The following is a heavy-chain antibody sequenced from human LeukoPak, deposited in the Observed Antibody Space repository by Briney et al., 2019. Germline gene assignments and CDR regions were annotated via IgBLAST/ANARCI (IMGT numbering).Heavy chain of an antibody. V-gene: IGHV1-2*06. Sequence: GASVKVSCKASGYTFTGYYTHWVRQAPGQGLEWMGRINPNSGGTNYAQKFQGRVTMTRDTSISTAYMELSRLRSDDTAVYYCARDYYGSGSFESDYWGQGTLVTVSS. D-gene: IGHD3-10*01. CDR2: INPNSGGT. CDR3: ARDYYGSGSFESDY. J-gene: IGHJ4*02. CDR1: GYTFTGYY.